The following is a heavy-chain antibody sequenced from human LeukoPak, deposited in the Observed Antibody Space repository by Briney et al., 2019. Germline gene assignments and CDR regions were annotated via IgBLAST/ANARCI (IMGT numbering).Heavy chain of an antibody. J-gene: IGHJ4*02. CDR3: ASDNGGYDSSGVLTV. CDR1: GGTFSSYA. V-gene: IGHV1-69*04. Sequence: ASVKVSCKASGGTFSSYAISWVRQAPGQGLEWMGRIIPIFGIANYAQKFQGRVTITADKSTSTAYMELSSQRSEDTAVYYCASDNGGYDSSGVLTVWGQGTLVTVSS. CDR2: IIPIFGIA. D-gene: IGHD3-22*01.